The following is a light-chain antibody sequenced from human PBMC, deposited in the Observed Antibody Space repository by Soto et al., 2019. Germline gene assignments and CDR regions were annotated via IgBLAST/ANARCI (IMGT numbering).Light chain of an antibody. CDR1: QGIAPY. CDR3: QKYNTAPLT. V-gene: IGKV1-27*01. CDR2: ATS. J-gene: IGKJ4*01. Sequence: DVQMTQSPSSLSAFVGDRVTITCRASQGIAPYIAWFQQKPGKVPKLLIYATSTLQSGVPSRFSGSGSGTDFTLTISSLQPEDVATYYCQKYNTAPLTFGGGTKVDIK.